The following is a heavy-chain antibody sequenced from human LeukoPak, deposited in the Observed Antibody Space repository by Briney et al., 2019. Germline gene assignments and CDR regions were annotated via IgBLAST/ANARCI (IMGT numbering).Heavy chain of an antibody. CDR1: GGSISSYY. CDR3: ASFSSDGSGYDY. CDR2: IYYSGST. Sequence: SETLSLTCTVPGGSISSYYWSWIRQPPGKGLEWIGYIYYSGSTNYNPSLKSRVTISVDTSKNQFSLKLSSVTAADTAVYYCASFSSDGSGYDYWGQGTLVTVSS. J-gene: IGHJ4*02. V-gene: IGHV4-59*01. D-gene: IGHD3-10*01.